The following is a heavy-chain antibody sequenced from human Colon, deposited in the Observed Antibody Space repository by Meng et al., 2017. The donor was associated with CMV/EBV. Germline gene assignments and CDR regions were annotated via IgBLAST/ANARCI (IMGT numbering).Heavy chain of an antibody. V-gene: IGHV6-1*01. Sequence: SSNSAAWNWIRQSPSRGLEWLGRTYYRSKWYNDYAVSVKSRITINPDTSKNQFSLQLNSVTPEDMAVYYCASSRPLAGNWNYHYWGQGTLVTVSS. CDR2: TYYRSKWYN. CDR3: ASSRPLAGNWNYHY. D-gene: IGHD1-7*01. J-gene: IGHJ4*02. CDR1: SSNSAA.